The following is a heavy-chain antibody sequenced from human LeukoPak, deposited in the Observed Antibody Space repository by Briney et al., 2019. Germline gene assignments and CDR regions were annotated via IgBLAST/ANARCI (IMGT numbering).Heavy chain of an antibody. CDR1: GFTFDDYA. V-gene: IGHV3-43*02. Sequence: GGSLRLSRAASGFTFDDYAMHWVRHAPGEGLEWVSLIGGDGGSTYYGDSVKGRFTISRDNSRNSLYLQMNSLRSEDTALYFCAIDIGSSYGAIDYWGQGTLVTVSS. CDR2: IGGDGGST. J-gene: IGHJ4*02. D-gene: IGHD5-18*01. CDR3: AIDIGSSYGAIDY.